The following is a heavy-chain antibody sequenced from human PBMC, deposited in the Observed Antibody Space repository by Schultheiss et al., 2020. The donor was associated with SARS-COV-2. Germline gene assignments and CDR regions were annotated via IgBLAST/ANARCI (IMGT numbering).Heavy chain of an antibody. CDR2: IFSNDEK. V-gene: IGHV2-26*01. CDR3: ARIGGSPSNWYFDL. D-gene: IGHD3-16*01. J-gene: IGHJ2*01. Sequence: SGPTLVKPTETLTLTCTVSGFSLSNARMGVSWIRQPPGKALEWLAHIFSNDEKYYSTSLKSRLTISKDTSESQVVLTMTNRDPVDTATYYCARIGGSPSNWYFDLWGRGTLVTVSS. CDR1: GFSLSNARMG.